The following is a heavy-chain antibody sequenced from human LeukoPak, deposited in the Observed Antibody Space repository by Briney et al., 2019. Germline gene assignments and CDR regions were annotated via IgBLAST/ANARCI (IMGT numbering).Heavy chain of an antibody. CDR2: IYNSGST. J-gene: IGHJ4*02. CDR3: ARENSNSWYLDY. Sequence: SETLSPTCTVSGXSISTYYWSWIPQPPGKGLEWIGYIYNSGSTNYNPSLKSRVTISVDTSKNQFSLKLSSVTAADTAVYYCARENSNSWYLDYWGQGTVVTVSS. CDR1: GXSISTYY. D-gene: IGHD6-13*01. V-gene: IGHV4-59*01.